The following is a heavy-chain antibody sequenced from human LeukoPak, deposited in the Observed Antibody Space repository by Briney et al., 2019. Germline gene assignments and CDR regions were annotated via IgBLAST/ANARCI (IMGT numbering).Heavy chain of an antibody. J-gene: IGHJ5*02. V-gene: IGHV3-30*18. CDR3: AKAWGYSASGTHYNRIPDP. Sequence: GGSLRLSCAASEFTFSSYDMHWVRQAPGKGLEWVAIISYDGNVKYYADSVKGRFTISRDNSKDTLYLQMNGLSAEDTAMYYCAKAWGYSASGTHYNRIPDPWGQGTLVTVSS. CDR2: ISYDGNVK. D-gene: IGHD3-10*01. CDR1: EFTFSSYD.